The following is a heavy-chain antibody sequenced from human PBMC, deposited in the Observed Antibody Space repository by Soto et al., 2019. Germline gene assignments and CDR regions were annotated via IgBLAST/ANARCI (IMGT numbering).Heavy chain of an antibody. Sequence: EVQLLESGGGLVQPGGSLRLSCAASGFTFSSYAMSWVRQAPGKGLEWVSAISGSGGSTYYADSVKGRFTISRDNSKNTLYLQMNSLRAEDTAVYYCAKDIYYYDSSGYYLPLYYFDYWGQGTLVTVSS. V-gene: IGHV3-23*01. CDR1: GFTFSSYA. J-gene: IGHJ4*02. CDR3: AKDIYYYDSSGYYLPLYYFDY. D-gene: IGHD3-22*01. CDR2: ISGSGGST.